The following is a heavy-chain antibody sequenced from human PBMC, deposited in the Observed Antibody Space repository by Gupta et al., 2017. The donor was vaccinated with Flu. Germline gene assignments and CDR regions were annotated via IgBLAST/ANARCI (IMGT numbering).Heavy chain of an antibody. D-gene: IGHD5-18*01. CDR2: SGNT. V-gene: IGHV4-59*01. J-gene: IGHJ4*02. Sequence: SGNTNYNPSLKSRFTISVDSSKNQFSLRLSSVTAADTAVYYCASDREHSYRRDFGCWGPGTLVTVSS. CDR3: ASDREHSYRRDFGC.